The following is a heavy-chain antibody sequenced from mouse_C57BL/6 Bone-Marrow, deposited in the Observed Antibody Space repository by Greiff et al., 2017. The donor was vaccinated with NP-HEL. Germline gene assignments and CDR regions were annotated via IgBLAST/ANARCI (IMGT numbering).Heavy chain of an antibody. J-gene: IGHJ2*01. V-gene: IGHV1-74*01. CDR2: IHPSDSDT. Sequence: QVQLKQPGAELVKPGASVKVSCKASGYTFTSYWMHWVKQRPGQGLEWIGRIHPSDSDTNYNQKFKGKATLTVDESSSTAYMQLSSLTSEDSAVYYCAMGPHGYWGQGTTLTVSS. CDR1: GYTFTSYW. CDR3: AMGPHGY.